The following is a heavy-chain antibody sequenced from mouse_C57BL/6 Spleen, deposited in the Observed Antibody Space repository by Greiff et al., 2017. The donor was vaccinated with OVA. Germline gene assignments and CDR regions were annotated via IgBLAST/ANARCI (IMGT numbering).Heavy chain of an antibody. CDR2: IDPNSGGT. D-gene: IGHD1-1*01. V-gene: IGHV1-72*01. CDR3: ARDPYYYGSSYWYFDV. CDR1: GYTFTSYW. J-gene: IGHJ1*03. Sequence: QVQLQQPGAELVEPGASVKLSCKASGYTFTSYWMHWVKQRPGRGLEWIGRIDPNSGGTKYNEKFKSKATLTVDKPSSTAYMQLSSLTSEDSAVYYCARDPYYYGSSYWYFDVWGTGTTVTVSS.